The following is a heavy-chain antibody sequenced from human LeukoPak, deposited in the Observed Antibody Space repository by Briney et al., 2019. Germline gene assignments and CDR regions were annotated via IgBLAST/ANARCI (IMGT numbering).Heavy chain of an antibody. CDR1: GGSFSGYY. CDR3: ARARRGSTSSPFRSSIAARNYFDY. V-gene: IGHV4-34*01. Sequence: NPSETLSLTCAVYGGSFSGYYWSWIRQPPGKGLEWIGEINHSGSTNYNPSLKSRVTISVDTSKNQFSLKLSSVTAADTAVYYRARARRGSTSSPFRSSIAARNYFDYWGQGTLVTVSS. D-gene: IGHD6-6*01. CDR2: INHSGST. J-gene: IGHJ4*02.